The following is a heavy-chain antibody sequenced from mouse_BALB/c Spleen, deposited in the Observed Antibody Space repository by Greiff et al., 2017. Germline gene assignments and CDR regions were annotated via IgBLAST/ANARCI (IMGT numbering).Heavy chain of an antibody. V-gene: IGHV14-3*02. CDR3: ARGHDGYYLDY. J-gene: IGHJ2*01. CDR1: GFNIKDTY. CDR2: IDPANGNT. Sequence: VPLQQSGAELVKPGASVKLSCTASGFNIKDTYMHWVKQRPEQGLEWIGRIDPANGNTKYDPKFQGKATITADTSSNTAYLQLSSLTSEDTAVYYCARGHDGYYLDYWGQGTTLTVSS. D-gene: IGHD2-3*01.